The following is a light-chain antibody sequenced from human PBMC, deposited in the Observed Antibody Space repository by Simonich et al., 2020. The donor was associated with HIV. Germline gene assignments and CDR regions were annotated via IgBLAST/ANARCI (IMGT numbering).Light chain of an antibody. J-gene: IGKJ1*01. CDR2: GAS. CDR1: QSISTW. V-gene: IGKV1-NL1*01. Sequence: DIQMTQSPSTLSASVGDRVTISCRASQSISTWLAWFQQKPGKAPKLLLYGASRLESGVPPRFSGIGYGTVYTLTISSLQPEDFATYYCQQYYTTAWTFGQGTRVEVK. CDR3: QQYYTTAWT.